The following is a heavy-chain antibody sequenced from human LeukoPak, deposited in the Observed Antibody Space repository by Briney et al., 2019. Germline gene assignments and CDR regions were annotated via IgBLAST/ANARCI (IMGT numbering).Heavy chain of an antibody. CDR2: INWNGGST. J-gene: IGHJ4*02. CDR3: ARDRDMIVSPGSFDY. V-gene: IGHV3-20*04. CDR1: GFTFSSYW. D-gene: IGHD3-22*01. Sequence: GGSLRLSCAASGFTFSSYWMSWVRQAPGKGLEWVSGINWNGGSTGYADSVKGRFTVSRDNAKNSLYLQMNSLRAEDTALYYCARDRDMIVSPGSFDYWGQGTLVTVSS.